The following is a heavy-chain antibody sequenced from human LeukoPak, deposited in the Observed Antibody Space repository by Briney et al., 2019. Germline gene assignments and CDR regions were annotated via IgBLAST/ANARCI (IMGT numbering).Heavy chain of an antibody. Sequence: PSETLSLTCTVSGGSISSHYWSWIRQPPGKGLEWIAYLLDSVNTKDNPSLNSRLTLSADTSQNQFSLRLSSVTAADTAVYYCATIKRGSIYGYFDFWGQGIKVTVSS. V-gene: IGHV4-59*11. D-gene: IGHD5-18*01. CDR2: LLDSVNT. CDR1: GGSISSHY. CDR3: ATIKRGSIYGYFDF. J-gene: IGHJ4*02.